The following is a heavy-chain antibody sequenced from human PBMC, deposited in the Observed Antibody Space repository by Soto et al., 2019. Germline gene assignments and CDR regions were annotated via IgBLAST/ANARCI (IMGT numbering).Heavy chain of an antibody. J-gene: IGHJ4*02. CDR3: ARDRGGYSDY. CDR1: GGPTSSGGYY. D-gene: IGHD2-21*02. Sequence: QVQLQESGPRLVKPSQTLSLTCTVSGGPTSSGGYYWSWVRQHPEKGLEWIGYIHYSGSTFYTPSLKSRLTISVDTSKSQFSLRLNSVTAADTAVYYCARDRGGYSDYWGQGTLVTVSS. CDR2: IHYSGST. V-gene: IGHV4-31*03.